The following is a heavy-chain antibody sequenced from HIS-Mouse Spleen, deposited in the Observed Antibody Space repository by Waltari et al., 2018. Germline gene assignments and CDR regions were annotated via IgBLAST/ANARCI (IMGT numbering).Heavy chain of an antibody. V-gene: IGHV4-39*01. J-gene: IGHJ4*02. D-gene: IGHD3-22*01. CDR2: IYYSGST. CDR3: ARHTVYYDSSGYPDY. CDR1: GGSISSSSYY. Sequence: QLQLQESGPGLVKPSETLSLTCTVSGGSISSSSYYWGWIRQPPGKGLEWIGSIYYSGSTYYNPSLKSRVTISVDTSKNQFSLKLSSVTAADMAVYYCARHTVYYDSSGYPDYWGQGTLVTVSS.